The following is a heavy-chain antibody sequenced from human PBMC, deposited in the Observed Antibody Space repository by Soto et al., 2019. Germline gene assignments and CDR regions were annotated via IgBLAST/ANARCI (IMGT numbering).Heavy chain of an antibody. CDR3: TTDKADKYDSSVDS. V-gene: IGHV3-23*01. Sequence: GGSLRLSCVGSGFTFDSHAMNWVRQAPGKGLECVAGITGSAGSTYYADSVKGRFTISKDNSKNTLYLQMNSLRAEDTAVYYCTTDKADKYDSSVDSWGQGTQVTVSS. CDR2: ITGSAGST. J-gene: IGHJ4*02. D-gene: IGHD3-22*01. CDR1: GFTFDSHA.